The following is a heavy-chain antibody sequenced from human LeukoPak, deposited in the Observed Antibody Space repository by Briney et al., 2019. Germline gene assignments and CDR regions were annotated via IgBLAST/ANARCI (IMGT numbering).Heavy chain of an antibody. CDR3: LAGYYYDYMDV. J-gene: IGHJ6*03. CDR2: INTHGSST. Sequence: GGSLRLSCAASGIGFSNYWLHWVRQAPGKGLEWVARINTHGSSTIYADSVKGRFTISRDNAKNTLYLQMTSLSAEDTAVYYALAGYYYDYMDVWGKGTTVTVSS. CDR1: GIGFSNYW. V-gene: IGHV3-74*01. D-gene: IGHD3-22*01.